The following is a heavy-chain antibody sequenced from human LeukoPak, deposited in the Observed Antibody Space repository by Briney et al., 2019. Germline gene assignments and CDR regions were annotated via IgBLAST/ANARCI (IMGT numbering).Heavy chain of an antibody. CDR1: GYTFTSYY. J-gene: IGHJ4*02. Sequence: GASVKVSCEASGYTFTSYYIHWVRQAPGQGLEWMGIINPSGGTTVYAQNFQGRVTVTRDTSTSTVHMELSGLRSEDTAVYYCARDQEGFDYWGQGPLVTVSS. CDR3: ARDQEGFDY. CDR2: INPSGGTT. V-gene: IGHV1-46*01.